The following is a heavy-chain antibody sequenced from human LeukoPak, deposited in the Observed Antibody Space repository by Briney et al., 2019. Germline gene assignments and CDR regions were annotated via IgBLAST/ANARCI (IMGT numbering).Heavy chain of an antibody. CDR2: MSPNSGDT. CDR3: ARGPPNWGYDY. V-gene: IGHV1-8*01. D-gene: IGHD7-27*01. J-gene: IGHJ4*02. CDR1: GYTFTSYD. Sequence: ASVKVSCKASGYTFTSYDFNWVRQATGQRPEWMGWMSPNSGDTGYAQKFQDRVTMIRNTSISTAYMELSSLRSDDTAVYYCARGPPNWGYDYWGPGTLVTVSS.